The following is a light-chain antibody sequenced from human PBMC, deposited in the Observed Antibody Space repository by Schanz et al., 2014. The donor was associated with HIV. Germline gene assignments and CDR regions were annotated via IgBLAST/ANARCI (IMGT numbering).Light chain of an antibody. CDR2: LNSDGSH. J-gene: IGLJ3*02. CDR3: QTWDTGIRV. CDR1: SGHSSYA. V-gene: IGLV4-69*01. Sequence: QLVLTQSPSASASLGDSVKVTCTLSSGHSSYAIAWHQQQPEKGPRYLMKLNSDGSHSKGDGIPDRFSGTSSGAERYLTISSLQSEDEADYYCQTWDTGIRVFGGGTKLTVL.